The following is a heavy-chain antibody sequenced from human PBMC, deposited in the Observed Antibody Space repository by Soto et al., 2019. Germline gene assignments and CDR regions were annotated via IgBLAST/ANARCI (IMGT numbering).Heavy chain of an antibody. Sequence: QVQLQESGPGLVKPSETLSLTCTVSGGSTRNYFWSWIRQPPGKGLEWIGCIYYSGTTKYNSSLKSRVTISLETSKNKFSLRLRSVTAADTAVYYCAQYVNPYNTAVWFDPWGQGTLVTVSS. CDR1: GGSTRNYF. V-gene: IGHV4-59*01. CDR3: AQYVNPYNTAVWFDP. D-gene: IGHD3-16*01. J-gene: IGHJ5*02. CDR2: IYYSGTT.